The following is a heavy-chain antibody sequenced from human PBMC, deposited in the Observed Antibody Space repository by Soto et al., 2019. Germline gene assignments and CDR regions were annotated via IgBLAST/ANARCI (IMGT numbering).Heavy chain of an antibody. V-gene: IGHV3-7*03. J-gene: IGHJ5*02. D-gene: IGHD3-10*01. CDR2: IRQDGRAQ. CDR1: GFTFTTYW. Sequence: PGGSLRLSCVASGFTFTTYWMSWVRQAPGKGLEWVANIRQDGRAQYYVDSVKGRFTISRDNAKNSAYLQMDRLSVEDTALYYCVRGGHGSGSYLGSSWGQGILVTVSS. CDR3: VRGGHGSGSYLGSS.